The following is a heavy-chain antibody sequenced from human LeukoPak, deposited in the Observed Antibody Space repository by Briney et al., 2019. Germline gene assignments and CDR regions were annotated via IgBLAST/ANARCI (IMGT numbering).Heavy chain of an antibody. V-gene: IGHV1-2*02. Sequence: ASVKVSCKASGYTFTGYFLHWVRQAPGQGLEWMGWINPDSGVTSYAQRFQGRVTMTRDTSITTAYMELNRLRSDDTAVYYCARSAVMNYDILTSYSPSGFGPWGQGTLVTVSS. CDR2: INPDSGVT. J-gene: IGHJ5*02. D-gene: IGHD3-9*01. CDR1: GYTFTGYF. CDR3: ARSAVMNYDILTSYSPSGFGP.